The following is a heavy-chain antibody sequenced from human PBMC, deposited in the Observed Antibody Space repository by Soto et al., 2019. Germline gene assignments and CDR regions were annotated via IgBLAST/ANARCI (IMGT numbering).Heavy chain of an antibody. Sequence: SETLSLTCTVSGGSISSSSYYWGWIRQPPGKGLEWIGSIYYSGSTYYNPSLKSRVTISVDTSKNQFSLKLSSVTAADTAVYYCASPLKRYCSGGSCSWDYYYYMDVWGKGTTVTVSS. CDR2: IYYSGST. J-gene: IGHJ6*03. V-gene: IGHV4-39*01. D-gene: IGHD2-15*01. CDR1: GGSISSSSYY. CDR3: ASPLKRYCSGGSCSWDYYYYMDV.